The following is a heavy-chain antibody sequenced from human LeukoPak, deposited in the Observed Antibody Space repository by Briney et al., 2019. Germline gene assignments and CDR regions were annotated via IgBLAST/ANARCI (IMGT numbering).Heavy chain of an antibody. CDR2: IYNSGST. D-gene: IGHD3-9*01. CDR1: GGPISSYS. J-gene: IGHJ4*02. CDR3: ARGAGPSIFTDY. Sequence: SETLSLTCSVPGGPISSYSWSWIRQPPGKGLEWIGYIYNSGSTNYNPSLKSRVTISVDTSKNQFSLRLSSLTAADTALYYCARGAGPSIFTDYWGQGTLVTVSS. V-gene: IGHV4-59*01.